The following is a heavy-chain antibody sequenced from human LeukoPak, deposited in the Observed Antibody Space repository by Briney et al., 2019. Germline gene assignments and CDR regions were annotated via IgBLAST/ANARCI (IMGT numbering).Heavy chain of an antibody. CDR1: GFTFSSNS. Sequence: KPAGSLTLSCAASGFTFSSNSNNWVRQAPGKGLELVSSISSSSSYIYYADSVKGRFTISSDNANNSLYLQMNSLRAEDTAVYYCARDKAADLGIPPYYYMDVWGKGTTVTVPS. V-gene: IGHV3-21*01. J-gene: IGHJ6*03. CDR3: ARDKAADLGIPPYYYMDV. D-gene: IGHD6-13*01. CDR2: ISSSSSYI.